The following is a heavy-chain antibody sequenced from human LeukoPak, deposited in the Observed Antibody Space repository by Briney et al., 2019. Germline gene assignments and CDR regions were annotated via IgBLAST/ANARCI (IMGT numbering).Heavy chain of an antibody. Sequence: ASETLSLTCAVYGESFRAYYWTWLRQPPGKGLEWIGEISHSGSTNYNPSLKSRVTISVYTSKSQFSLRLSSLTAADTAVYYCARGDYGNQRSNNWFDPWGQGTLVTVSS. CDR1: GESFRAYY. CDR3: ARGDYGNQRSNNWFDP. D-gene: IGHD4-11*01. V-gene: IGHV4-34*01. J-gene: IGHJ5*02. CDR2: ISHSGST.